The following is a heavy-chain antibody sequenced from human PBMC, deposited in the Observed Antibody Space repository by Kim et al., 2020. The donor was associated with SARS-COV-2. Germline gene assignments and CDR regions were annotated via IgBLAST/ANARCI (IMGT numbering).Heavy chain of an antibody. V-gene: IGHV3-23*01. CDR2: ISTSGGSP. J-gene: IGHJ4*02. D-gene: IGHD2-2*01. Sequence: GGSLRLSCAASGFTFSSHAMNWVRQAPGKGLEWVSSISTSGGSPYYADSVKGRFTISRDNSKNTLYLQMDSLRAEDTAVYYCAKDRIVPEAVMCWGQGTPVTVSS. CDR1: GFTFSSHA. CDR3: AKDRIVPEAVMC.